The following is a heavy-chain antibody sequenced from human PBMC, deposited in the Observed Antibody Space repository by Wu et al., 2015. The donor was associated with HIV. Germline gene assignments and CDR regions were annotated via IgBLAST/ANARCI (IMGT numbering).Heavy chain of an antibody. D-gene: IGHD3-22*01. J-gene: IGHJ3*02. CDR3: ARDQDYYDFNAFDI. CDR1: GGSFSNYV. Sequence: QVQLVQSGAEVKNPGSSVRVSCKASGGSFSNYVISWVRQGPGQGLEWMGGIIPIFGTANYAQNFQGRLTITTDESTTTVYMELNGLRSEDTAVYYCARDQDYYDFNAFDIWGQGTMVTVSS. V-gene: IGHV1-69*05. CDR2: IIPIFGTA.